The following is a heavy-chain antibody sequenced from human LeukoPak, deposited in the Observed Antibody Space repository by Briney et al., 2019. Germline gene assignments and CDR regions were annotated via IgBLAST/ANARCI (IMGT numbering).Heavy chain of an antibody. CDR3: ARGGFRCSSTSCLRGFDP. CDR1: GGSISSGDYY. Sequence: SQTLSLTCTVSGGSISSGDYYWSWIRHPPGKGLEWIGYIYYSGSTYYNPSLKSRVTISVDTSKNQFSLTLSSVTAADTAVYYCARGGFRCSSTSCLRGFDPWGQGTLVTVSS. J-gene: IGHJ5*02. D-gene: IGHD2-2*01. V-gene: IGHV4-30-4*08. CDR2: IYYSGST.